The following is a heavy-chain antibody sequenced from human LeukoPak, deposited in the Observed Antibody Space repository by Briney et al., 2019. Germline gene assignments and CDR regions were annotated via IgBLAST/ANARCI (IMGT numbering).Heavy chain of an antibody. CDR2: IIPIFGTA. J-gene: IGHJ4*02. Sequence: GASVKVSCKASGGTFSSYAISWVRQAPGQGLEWMGGIIPIFGTANYAQKFQGRVTITADESTSTAYMELSSLRSEDTAVYYCARVREYCSGGSCYSYFDYWAREPWSPSPQ. D-gene: IGHD2-15*01. CDR3: ARVREYCSGGSCYSYFDY. V-gene: IGHV1-69*13. CDR1: GGTFSSYA.